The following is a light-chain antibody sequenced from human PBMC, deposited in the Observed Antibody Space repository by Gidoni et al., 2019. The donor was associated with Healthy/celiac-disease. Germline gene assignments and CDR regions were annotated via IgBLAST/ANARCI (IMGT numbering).Light chain of an antibody. V-gene: IGKV3-15*01. CDR3: QQYNNWPPWT. CDR2: GAS. CDR1: QSVSSN. J-gene: IGKJ1*01. Sequence: EIVMTQSPATLSVSPGERATRSCRASQSVSSNLAWYQQKPGQAPRLLIYGASTRATGIPARLRGSGSGTEFTLTISSLQSEDFAVYYCQQYNNWPPWTFGQXTKVEIK.